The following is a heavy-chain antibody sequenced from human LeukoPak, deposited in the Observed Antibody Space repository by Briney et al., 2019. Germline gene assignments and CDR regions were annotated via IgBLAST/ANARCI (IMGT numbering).Heavy chain of an antibody. V-gene: IGHV4-4*07. J-gene: IGHJ4*02. Sequence: SETLSLTCTISGGSISNYYWSRIRQPAGKGLEWIGRIYSSGSTNYNPSLKSRVTMSVDTSKNQFSLKLSSMTAADTAVYFCARGGYTSGWSFDYWGQGTLVTVSS. CDR3: ARGGYTSGWSFDY. CDR2: IYSSGST. CDR1: GGSISNYY. D-gene: IGHD6-19*01.